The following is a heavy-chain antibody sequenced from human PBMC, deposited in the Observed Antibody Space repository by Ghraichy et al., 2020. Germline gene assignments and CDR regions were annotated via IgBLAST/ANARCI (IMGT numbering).Heavy chain of an antibody. CDR2: IIPIFGTA. J-gene: IGHJ5*02. D-gene: IGHD1-26*01. CDR3: ARGTAQALVGATDNWFDP. V-gene: IGHV1-69*13. Sequence: SVKVSCKASGGTFSSYAISWVRQAPGQGLEWMGGIIPIFGTANYAQKFQGRVTITADESTSTAYMELSSLRSEDTAVYYCARGTAQALVGATDNWFDPWGQGTLVTVSS. CDR1: GGTFSSYA.